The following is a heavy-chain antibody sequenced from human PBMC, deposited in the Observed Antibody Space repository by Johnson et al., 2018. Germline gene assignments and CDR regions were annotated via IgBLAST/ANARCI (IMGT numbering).Heavy chain of an antibody. Sequence: VQLQESGGGVVQPGRSLRLSCAASGFTFSSYGMHWVRQAPGKGLEWVAVIWYDGSNKYYADSVKGRFTISRDNSKNTLYLQMNSLRAEDTAGYYCARGSGYYYYMDVWGKGPTVTVAS. CDR3: ARGSGYYYYMDV. J-gene: IGHJ6*03. CDR2: IWYDGSNK. CDR1: GFTFSSYG. V-gene: IGHV3-33*01.